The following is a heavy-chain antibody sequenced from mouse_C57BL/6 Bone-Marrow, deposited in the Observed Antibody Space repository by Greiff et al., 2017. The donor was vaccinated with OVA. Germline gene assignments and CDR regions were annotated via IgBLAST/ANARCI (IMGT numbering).Heavy chain of an antibody. V-gene: IGHV1-85*01. CDR1: GYTFTSYD. J-gene: IGHJ1*03. Sequence: QVQLQQSGPELVKPGASVKLSCKASGYTFTSYDINWVKQRPGQGLEWIGWIYPRDGSTKYNEKFKGKATLPVDTSSSTAYMELHSLTSEDSAVYFCALYGSSLHWYFDVWGTGTTVTVSS. D-gene: IGHD1-1*01. CDR3: ALYGSSLHWYFDV. CDR2: IYPRDGST.